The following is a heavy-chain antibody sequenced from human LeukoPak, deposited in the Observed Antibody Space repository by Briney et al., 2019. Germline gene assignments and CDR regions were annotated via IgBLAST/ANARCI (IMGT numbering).Heavy chain of an antibody. CDR1: GYTFTGYY. CDR3: ARLIVVVYAFDI. CDR2: INPNSGGT. V-gene: IGHV1-2*02. D-gene: IGHD3-22*01. Sequence: ASVKVSCKASGYTFTGYYMHWVRQAPGQGLEWMGWINPNSGGTNYAQKFQGRVTMTRDTSISTAYMELSSLRSEDTAVYYCARLIVVVYAFDIWGQGTMVTVSS. J-gene: IGHJ3*02.